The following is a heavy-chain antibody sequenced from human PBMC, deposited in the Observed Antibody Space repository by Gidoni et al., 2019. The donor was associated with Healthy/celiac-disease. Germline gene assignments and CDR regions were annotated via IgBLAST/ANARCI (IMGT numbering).Heavy chain of an antibody. V-gene: IGHV4-34*01. CDR1: GGSFSGYY. Sequence: QVQLQQWGAGLLKPSATLSLTCAVYGGSFSGYYWSWIRQPPGKGLEWIGEINHSGSTNYNPSLKSRVTISVDTSKNQFSLKLSSVTAADTAVYYCAVPVLLGNAFDIWGQGTMVTVSS. CDR2: INHSGST. CDR3: AVPVLLGNAFDI. J-gene: IGHJ3*02. D-gene: IGHD3-10*01.